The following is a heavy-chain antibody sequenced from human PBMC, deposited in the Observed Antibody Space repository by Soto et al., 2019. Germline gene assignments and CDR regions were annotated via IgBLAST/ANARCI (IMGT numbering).Heavy chain of an antibody. J-gene: IGHJ5*02. D-gene: IGHD2-21*01. CDR2: INPDGSDT. CDR3: ARDHVVSRNWFDP. V-gene: IGHV3-7*01. Sequence: EVQLVESGGGLVQPGGSLRLSCAVSGFTFSSFWMTWVRQAPGKGLEFVANINPDGSDTYYVDSLKGRFTISRDNAKNSLFLQMNSLRAEDTAVYYCARDHVVSRNWFDPWGQGTLVTVSS. CDR1: GFTFSSFW.